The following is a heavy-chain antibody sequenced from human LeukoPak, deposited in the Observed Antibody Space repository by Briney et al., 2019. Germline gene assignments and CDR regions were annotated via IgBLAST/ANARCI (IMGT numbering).Heavy chain of an antibody. CDR1: GGSISSSSYY. CDR3: ARRLHDYINYEGFYYYMDV. CDR2: IYYSGST. Sequence: SETLSLTCTVSGGSISSSSYYWGWIRQPPGKGLEWIGSIYYSGSTYYNPSLKSRVTISVDTSKNQFSLKLSSVTAADTAVYYCARRLHDYINYEGFYYYMDVWGKGTTVTVSS. V-gene: IGHV4-39*01. J-gene: IGHJ6*03. D-gene: IGHD4-11*01.